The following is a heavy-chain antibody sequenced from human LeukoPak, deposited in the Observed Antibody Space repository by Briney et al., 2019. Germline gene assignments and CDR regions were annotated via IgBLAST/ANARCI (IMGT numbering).Heavy chain of an antibody. Sequence: GGSLRLSCAASEFTFTSNGMHWVRQAPGKGLEWVAFMRSDGSNRYYADSVQGRFTISRDNSKNTVYLQMNSLRVEDTAVCYCAQEGFDPWGQGTLVTVSS. CDR3: AQEGFDP. CDR2: MRSDGSNR. V-gene: IGHV3-30*02. CDR1: EFTFTSNG. J-gene: IGHJ5*02.